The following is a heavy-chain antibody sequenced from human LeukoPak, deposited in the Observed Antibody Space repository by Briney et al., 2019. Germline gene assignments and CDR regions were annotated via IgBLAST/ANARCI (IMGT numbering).Heavy chain of an antibody. J-gene: IGHJ4*02. CDR3: AKDGVSSGWYFDH. V-gene: IGHV3-23*01. D-gene: IGHD6-19*01. CDR1: GFTFSSYA. CDR2: ISGSGGST. Sequence: GGSLRLSCAASGFTFSSYAMSWVRQATGKGLEWVSAISGSGGSTYYADSVKGRFTISRDNSKNTLYLQMNSLRAEDTAVYYCAKDGVSSGWYFDHWGQGALVTVSS.